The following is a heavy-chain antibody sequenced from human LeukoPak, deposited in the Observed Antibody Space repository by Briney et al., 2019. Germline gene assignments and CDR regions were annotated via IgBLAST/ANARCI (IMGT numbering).Heavy chain of an antibody. CDR3: ARGHTVTNFDY. J-gene: IGHJ4*02. CDR2: IYYSGST. D-gene: IGHD4-17*01. V-gene: IGHV4-59*01. CDR1: GGSISSYY. Sequence: PSETLSLTCTVSGGSISSYYWSWIPQPPGEGLEWIGYIYYSGSTNYNPSRKSRVTISVDQSKNQCSLKLSAVSAADTAVDYCARGHTVTNFDYWGQGTLVTVSS.